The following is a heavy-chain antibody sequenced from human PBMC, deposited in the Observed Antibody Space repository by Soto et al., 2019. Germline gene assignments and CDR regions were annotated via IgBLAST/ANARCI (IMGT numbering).Heavy chain of an antibody. CDR2: MYYSGAT. J-gene: IGHJ4*02. CDR3: ASRGNGKHYFDY. D-gene: IGHD3-16*01. Sequence: QLQLQESGPGLVKPSETLSLTCTVSGDSISSSSYYWGWIRQPPGKGLGWIGSMYYSGATYFNPSLKSRVTISVDMSKNQVSLKVNSVTAADTAVYYCASRGNGKHYFDYWGQGTLVTVSS. CDR1: GDSISSSSYY. V-gene: IGHV4-39*01.